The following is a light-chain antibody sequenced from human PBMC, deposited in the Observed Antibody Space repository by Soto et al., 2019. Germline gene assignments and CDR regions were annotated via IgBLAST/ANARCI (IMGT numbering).Light chain of an antibody. J-gene: IGKJ1*01. CDR1: QSISSY. V-gene: IGKV1-39*01. CDR2: AAS. Sequence: DIQMTQSPSSLSASVGDRVTITCRASQSISSYLNWYQQKPGNAPKLLIYAASSLQSGVPSRFSGSASGTDFTLTISSLHPEDFGTYYCKQSYSTPWTVGQGTKVDLK. CDR3: KQSYSTPWT.